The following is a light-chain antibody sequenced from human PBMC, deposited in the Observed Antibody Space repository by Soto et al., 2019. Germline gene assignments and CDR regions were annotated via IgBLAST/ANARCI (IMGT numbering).Light chain of an antibody. CDR3: QQNYNCPCT. Sequence: IVFSHSPSALSVSPGDRATLSPMASQSIGSAVAWYHQRSGQAPRLLIYGASTRATGIPARFSGSGSGTKFTLTISSLQSEDFAAYYCQQNYNCPCTFGQGTKVDIK. CDR1: QSIGSA. CDR2: GAS. V-gene: IGKV3-15*01. J-gene: IGKJ1*01.